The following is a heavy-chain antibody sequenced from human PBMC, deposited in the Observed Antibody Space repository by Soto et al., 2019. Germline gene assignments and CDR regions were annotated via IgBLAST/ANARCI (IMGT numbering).Heavy chain of an antibody. CDR1: GFTFSSYW. V-gene: IGHV3-7*01. D-gene: IGHD3-10*01. CDR3: AREIRRLLWFGELFYFDY. CDR2: IKQDGSEK. J-gene: IGHJ4*02. Sequence: GGSLRLSCAASGFTFSSYWMSWVRQAPGKGLEWVANIKQDGSEKYYVDSVKGRFTISRDNAKNSLYLQMNSLRAEDTAVYYCAREIRRLLWFGELFYFDYWGQGTLVTVSS.